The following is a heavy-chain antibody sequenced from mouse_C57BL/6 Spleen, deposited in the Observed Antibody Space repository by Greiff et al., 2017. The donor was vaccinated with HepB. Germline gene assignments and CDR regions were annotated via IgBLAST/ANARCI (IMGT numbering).Heavy chain of an antibody. CDR3: ARYNYYGSSPYAMDY. CDR1: GFTFTDYY. V-gene: IGHV7-3*01. J-gene: IGHJ4*01. D-gene: IGHD1-1*01. CDR2: IRNKANGYTT. Sequence: EVMLVESGGGLVQPGGSLSLSCAASGFTFTDYYMSWVRQPPGKALEWLGFIRNKANGYTTEYSASVKGRFTISRDNSQSIIYLQMNALRAEDSATYYCARYNYYGSSPYAMDYWGQGTSVTVSS.